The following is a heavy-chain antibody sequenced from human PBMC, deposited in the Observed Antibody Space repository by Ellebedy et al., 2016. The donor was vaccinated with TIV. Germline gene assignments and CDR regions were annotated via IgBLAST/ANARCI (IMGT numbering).Heavy chain of an antibody. CDR2: TDPSGGST. J-gene: IGHJ4*02. CDR1: GYTFSSNY. Sequence: AASVKVSCKASGYTFSSNYMHWVRQAPGQGLEWMGITDPSGGSTNYAQTFQGRVTMTRDTSTSTVYMELSSLRSEETAVYYCARRSSAYALDYWGQGTLVTVSS. D-gene: IGHD5-12*01. CDR3: ARRSSAYALDY. V-gene: IGHV1-46*01.